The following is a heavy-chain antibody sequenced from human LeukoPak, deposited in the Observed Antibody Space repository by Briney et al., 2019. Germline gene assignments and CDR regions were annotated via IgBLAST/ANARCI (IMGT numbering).Heavy chain of an antibody. CDR1: GFTFSIYR. Sequence: GRPLRLACVAAGFTFSIYRMSWVRQAPGKGLEWVSYISKNSDDIYNADSVRGRFTISRDNAKNSLYLQMNSLRAEDTAVYYCARVRPGYYCDYWGQGILVTVSS. CDR2: ISKNSDDI. J-gene: IGHJ4*02. CDR3: ARVRPGYYCDY. V-gene: IGHV3-21*05.